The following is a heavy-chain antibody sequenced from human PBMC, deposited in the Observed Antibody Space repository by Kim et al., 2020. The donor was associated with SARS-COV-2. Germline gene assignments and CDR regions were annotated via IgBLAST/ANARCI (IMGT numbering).Heavy chain of an antibody. CDR3: AKDKTGGWTFDY. V-gene: IGHV3-30-3*02. D-gene: IGHD7-27*01. CDR1: GFTFNSHF. J-gene: IGHJ4*02. CDR2: ISTDGNKN. Sequence: GGSLRLSCATSGFTFNSHFMHWVRQAPGKGLEWVAGISTDGNKNSYADSVKGRFTASRDNSKHTLYLQINSLRAEDTALYYCAKDKTGGWTFDYWGRGTL.